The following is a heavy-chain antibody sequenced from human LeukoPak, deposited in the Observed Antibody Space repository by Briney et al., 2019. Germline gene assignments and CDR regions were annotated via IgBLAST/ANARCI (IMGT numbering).Heavy chain of an antibody. V-gene: IGHV1-8*03. Sequence: ASVKVSCKASGYTFTGYYMHWVRQATGQGLEWMGWMNPNSGNTGYAQKFQGRVTITRNTSISTAYMELSSLRSEDTAVYYCARAVSSARLRYYYYYYVDVWGKGTTVTVSS. CDR1: GYTFTGYY. CDR3: ARAVSSARLRYYYYYYVDV. D-gene: IGHD3-16*01. CDR2: MNPNSGNT. J-gene: IGHJ6*03.